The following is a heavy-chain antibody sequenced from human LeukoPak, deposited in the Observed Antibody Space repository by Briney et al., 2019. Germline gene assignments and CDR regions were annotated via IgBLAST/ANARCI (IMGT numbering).Heavy chain of an antibody. CDR3: ANVYCSGGSCYSEGY. CDR1: GFTFEDYG. D-gene: IGHD2-15*01. Sequence: PGGSLRLSCAASGFTFEDYGMSWVRQAPGKGLEWVSGINWNGGSTGYADSVKGRFTISRDNAKNSLYLQMNSLRAEDTALYYCANVYCSGGSCYSEGYWGQGTLVTVSS. V-gene: IGHV3-20*04. J-gene: IGHJ4*02. CDR2: INWNGGST.